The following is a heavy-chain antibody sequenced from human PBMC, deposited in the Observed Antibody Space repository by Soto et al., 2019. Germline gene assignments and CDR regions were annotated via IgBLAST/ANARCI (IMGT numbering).Heavy chain of an antibody. V-gene: IGHV3-30*18. Sequence: GGSLRLSCAASGFTFSSYGMHWVRQAPGKGLEWVEVISYDGSNKYYAASVKGLFTISRYNSKNTLYLQMNSLRAEDTAVYYCAKSLGGFYYYYYGMDVWGQGTTVTVSS. J-gene: IGHJ6*02. D-gene: IGHD3-10*01. CDR1: GFTFSSYG. CDR3: AKSLGGFYYYYYGMDV. CDR2: ISYDGSNK.